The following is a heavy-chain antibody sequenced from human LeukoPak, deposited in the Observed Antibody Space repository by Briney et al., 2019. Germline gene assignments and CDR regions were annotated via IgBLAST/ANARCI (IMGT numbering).Heavy chain of an antibody. CDR3: ASSIIAVAEDYFNY. J-gene: IGHJ4*02. CDR1: GYTFTGYS. D-gene: IGHD6-19*01. V-gene: IGHV1-2*06. Sequence: ASAKVSCKASGYTFTGYSMHWVRQAPGQGLEWMGRINPNSGGTNYVQKFQGRVTMTRDTSISTAYMELSRLTSDDTAVYYCASSIIAVAEDYFNYWGQGTLVTVSS. CDR2: INPNSGGT.